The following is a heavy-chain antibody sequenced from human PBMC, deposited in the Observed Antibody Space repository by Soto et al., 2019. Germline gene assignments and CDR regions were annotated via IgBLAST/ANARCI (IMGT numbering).Heavy chain of an antibody. CDR2: IYYSGST. J-gene: IGHJ5*02. CDR3: ARGHLLIGP. V-gene: IGHV4-59*08. Sequence: SETLSLTCTVSGGSISSYYWSWMRQPPGKGLEWIGYIYYSGSTNYNPSLKSRVTISVDTSKNQFSLKLTSVTAADTAMYYCARGHLLIGPWGQGTLVT. CDR1: GGSISSYY. D-gene: IGHD3-10*01.